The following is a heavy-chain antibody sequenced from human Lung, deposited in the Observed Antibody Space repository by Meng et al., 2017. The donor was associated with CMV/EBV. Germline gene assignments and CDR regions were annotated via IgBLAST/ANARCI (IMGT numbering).Heavy chain of an antibody. Sequence: SCAASGFTFSDFYMSWIRQAPGKGLEWVANIGTSESSKYYVDSVKGRFTVSRDNTKNSLYLQMNSLRAEDTAVYYCARETGSSGWYGPGYWGQGTLVTVSS. CDR2: IGTSESSK. D-gene: IGHD6-19*01. CDR3: ARETGSSGWYGPGY. J-gene: IGHJ4*02. CDR1: GFTFSDFY. V-gene: IGHV3-11*04.